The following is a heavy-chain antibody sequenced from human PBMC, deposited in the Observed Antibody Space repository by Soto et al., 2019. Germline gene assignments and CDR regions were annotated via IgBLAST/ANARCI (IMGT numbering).Heavy chain of an antibody. CDR3: AREVQVHTPAFVY. CDR1: GGTFNTYA. D-gene: IGHD3-10*01. Sequence: QVQLVQSGAEMKKPGPSGKVSCQSSGGTFNTYAMNWVRQAPGQGPEWMGDISPMFVAANYAPKFQGRVTITADESTGTSYMQLSSLTSEDTALYFCAREVQVHTPAFVYWGQGTLVTVSS. V-gene: IGHV1-69*19. CDR2: ISPMFVAA. J-gene: IGHJ4*02.